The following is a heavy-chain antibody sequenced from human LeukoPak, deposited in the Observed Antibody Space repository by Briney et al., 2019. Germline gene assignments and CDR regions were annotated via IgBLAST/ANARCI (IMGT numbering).Heavy chain of an antibody. CDR3: AREDCSSTSCYVGY. CDR1: GFTSSSYE. Sequence: GGSLRLSCAASGFTSSSYEMNCVRDAPGKGLEWVSYISSSGSTIYYADSVKGRFTIPRDNDKNSMYLQMNRLRAEDTAVYYCAREDCSSTSCYVGYWGQGTLVTVSS. J-gene: IGHJ4*02. D-gene: IGHD2-2*01. V-gene: IGHV3-48*03. CDR2: ISSSGSTI.